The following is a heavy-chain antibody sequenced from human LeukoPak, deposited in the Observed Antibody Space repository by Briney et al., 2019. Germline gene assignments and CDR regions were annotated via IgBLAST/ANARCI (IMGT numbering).Heavy chain of an antibody. Sequence: GGSLRLSCEASGFTFKYYGMHWVRQAPGKGLEWVAFIRFDSTNYYYADSVKGRFTISRDNSQNTLYLQMNSLRAEDTAVYYCAKDFSNYYDSSGYYPLDYWGQGTLVTVSS. D-gene: IGHD3-22*01. CDR2: IRFDSTNY. CDR3: AKDFSNYYDSSGYYPLDY. V-gene: IGHV3-30*02. CDR1: GFTFKYYG. J-gene: IGHJ4*02.